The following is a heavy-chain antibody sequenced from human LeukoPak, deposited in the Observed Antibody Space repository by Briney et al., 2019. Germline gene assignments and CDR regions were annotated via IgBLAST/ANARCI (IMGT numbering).Heavy chain of an antibody. CDR1: GFTFSSYG. CDR3: ARLPSGTDAFDI. CDR2: ISYDESNK. Sequence: PGGPLRLSCAASGFTFSSYGMHWVRQAPAKGLEWVAVISYDESNKYHADSVKGRFTISRDNSKNTLYLQMNSLRAEDTAVYYCARLPSGTDAFDIWGQGTMVTVSS. D-gene: IGHD2-2*01. J-gene: IGHJ3*02. V-gene: IGHV3-30*03.